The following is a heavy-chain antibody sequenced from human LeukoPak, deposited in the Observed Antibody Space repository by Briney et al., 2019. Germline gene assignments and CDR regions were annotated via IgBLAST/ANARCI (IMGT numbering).Heavy chain of an antibody. CDR1: GFTFSSYG. V-gene: IGHV3-23*01. CDR3: AKDPITMIGFDY. Sequence: GGTLRLSCAASGFTFSSYGMSWVRQAPGKGLEWVSAISGSGGSTYYADSVKGRFTISRDNSKNTLYLQMNSLRAEDTAVYYCAKDPITMIGFDYWGQGTLVTVSS. CDR2: ISGSGGST. D-gene: IGHD3-22*01. J-gene: IGHJ4*02.